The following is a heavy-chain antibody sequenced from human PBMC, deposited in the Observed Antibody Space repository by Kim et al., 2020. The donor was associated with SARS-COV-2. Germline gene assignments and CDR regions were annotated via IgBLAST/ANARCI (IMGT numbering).Heavy chain of an antibody. V-gene: IGHV1-18*01. Sequence: YAPKLQGRVTMTTDTSTSTAYMRLRSLRSDDTAVYYCARTRGYSYGYVDYWGQGTLVTVSS. J-gene: IGHJ4*02. D-gene: IGHD5-18*01. CDR3: ARTRGYSYGYVDY.